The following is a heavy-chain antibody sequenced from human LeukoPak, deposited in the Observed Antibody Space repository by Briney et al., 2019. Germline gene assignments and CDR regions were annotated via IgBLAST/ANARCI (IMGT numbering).Heavy chain of an antibody. CDR3: AKVGYDILTGYSN. V-gene: IGHV3-23*01. Sequence: GGSLRLSCAASGFTFSSYAMSWVRQAPGKGQEWVSAISGSGGSTYYADSVKGRFTISRDNSKNTLYLQMNSLRAEDTAVYYCAKVGYDILTGYSNWGQGTLVTVSS. CDR2: ISGSGGST. D-gene: IGHD3-9*01. J-gene: IGHJ4*02. CDR1: GFTFSSYA.